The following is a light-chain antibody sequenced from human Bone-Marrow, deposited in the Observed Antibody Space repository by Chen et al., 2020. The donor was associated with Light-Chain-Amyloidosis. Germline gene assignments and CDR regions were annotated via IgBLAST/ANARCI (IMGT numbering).Light chain of an antibody. CDR3: QQYGTSPLT. J-gene: IGKJ4*01. CDR2: GSS. CDR1: QTISSNY. Sequence: EIVLTQSPGTLSLSPGEGANLSCRASQTISSNYVTWYQQKFGQAPRLLIYGSSSRATGIPDRFTGSGSGTDFTLTINRLEPRDFAMYYCQQYGTSPLTFGGGTKVEI. V-gene: IGKV3-20*01.